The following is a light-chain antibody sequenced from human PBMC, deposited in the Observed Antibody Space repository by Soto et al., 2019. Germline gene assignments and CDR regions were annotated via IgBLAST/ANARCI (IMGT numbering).Light chain of an antibody. CDR3: QQYGSSSWT. CDR2: AAS. J-gene: IGKJ1*01. CDR1: QSVSSTY. V-gene: IGKV3-20*01. Sequence: EIVLTQSPGTLSLSPGERATLSCRASQSVSSTYLAWYQQKPGQAPRLLIYAASSRAPGIPDRFSGSGSGTDFTLTISRMEPEDFAVYYCQQYGSSSWTFGQGTKVEIK.